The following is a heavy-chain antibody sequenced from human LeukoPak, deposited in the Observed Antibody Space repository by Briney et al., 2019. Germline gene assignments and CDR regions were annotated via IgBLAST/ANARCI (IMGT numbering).Heavy chain of an antibody. Sequence: GGSLRLSCAASGFTFSSYTMTWVRQAPGKGLEWVSCISSSGGRTYYADSVKGRFTISRDNSKNTLYLQMNSLRADDTAVYYCAKDEDSVPGGMDVWGEGPTVTVSS. D-gene: IGHD2-8*02. CDR1: GFTFSSYT. V-gene: IGHV3-23*01. J-gene: IGHJ6*04. CDR3: AKDEDSVPGGMDV. CDR2: ISSSGGRT.